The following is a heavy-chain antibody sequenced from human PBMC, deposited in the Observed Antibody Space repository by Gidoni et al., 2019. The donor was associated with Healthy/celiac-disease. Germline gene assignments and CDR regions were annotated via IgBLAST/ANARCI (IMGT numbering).Heavy chain of an antibody. J-gene: IGHJ6*02. D-gene: IGHD3-16*01. CDR3: ARELIAPTSGGDYYYYGMDV. CDR2: IWYDGINK. Sequence: HWVRQAPGKGLEWVAVIWYDGINKYYADSVKGRFTISRDNSKNTLYLQMNSLRAEDTAVYYCARELIAPTSGGDYYYYGMDVWGQGTTVTVSS. V-gene: IGHV3-33*01.